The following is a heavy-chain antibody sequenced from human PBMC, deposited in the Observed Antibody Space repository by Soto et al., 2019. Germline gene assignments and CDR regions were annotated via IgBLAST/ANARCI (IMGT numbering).Heavy chain of an antibody. CDR1: GFSFSTYE. CDR3: ARNMDGSYSSGWYQIDY. J-gene: IGHJ4*02. CDR2: ISPSAGTI. V-gene: IGHV3-48*03. Sequence: EVQLVESGGGLVQPGGSLRLSCAASGFSFSTYEMNWVRQAPGKGLEWLSYISPSAGTIYYADSVKGRFTISRDNAKNSLSLQMNSLRAEDTAVYYCARNMDGSYSSGWYQIDYWGQGTLVTVSS. D-gene: IGHD6-19*01.